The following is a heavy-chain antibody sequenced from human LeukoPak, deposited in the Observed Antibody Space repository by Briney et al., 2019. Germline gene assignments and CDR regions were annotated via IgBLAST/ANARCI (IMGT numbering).Heavy chain of an antibody. Sequence: PGGSLRLSCAASGFTFSSYGMHWVRQAPGKGLEWVAFIRYDGSNKYYADSVKGRFTISRDNSKNTLYLQMNSLRAEDTAVYYCAKDVYSSGWYFDYWGQGTLVTVSS. CDR1: GFTFSSYG. CDR2: IRYDGSNK. CDR3: AKDVYSSGWYFDY. D-gene: IGHD6-19*01. V-gene: IGHV3-30*02. J-gene: IGHJ4*02.